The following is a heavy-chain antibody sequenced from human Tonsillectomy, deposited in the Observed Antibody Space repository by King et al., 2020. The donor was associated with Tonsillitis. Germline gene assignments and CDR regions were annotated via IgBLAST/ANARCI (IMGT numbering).Heavy chain of an antibody. CDR2: IYSGGST. CDR3: ARDQRNYYNSGSLDL. J-gene: IGHJ2*01. Sequence: DVQLVESGGGLIQPGGSLRLSCAASGFTVSSNYMSWVRQAPGKGLEWVSVIYSGGSTYYADSVKGRFTISRDNSKNTLYLQMNSLRAEDTAVYYCARDQRNYYNSGSLDLWGRGTLVTVSS. D-gene: IGHD3-10*01. CDR1: GFTVSSNY. V-gene: IGHV3-53*01.